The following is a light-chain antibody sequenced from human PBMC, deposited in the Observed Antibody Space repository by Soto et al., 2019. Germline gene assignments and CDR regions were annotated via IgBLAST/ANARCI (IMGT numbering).Light chain of an antibody. CDR1: QIVLYSSNNKNY. V-gene: IGKV4-1*01. J-gene: IGKJ2*01. CDR3: QQYYTTQYN. CDR2: WAS. Sequence: IVMTQSPDSLAVSVGQRATINCKSSQIVLYSSNNKNYLAWYQQKPGQPPKLLIYWASTRESGVPDRFSGSGSGTDFTLTISSLQAEDVAVYYCQQYYTTQYNFGQGTKLEI.